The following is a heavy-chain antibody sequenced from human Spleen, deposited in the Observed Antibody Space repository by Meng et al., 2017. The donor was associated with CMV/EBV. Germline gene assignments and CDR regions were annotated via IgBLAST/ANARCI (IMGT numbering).Heavy chain of an antibody. J-gene: IGHJ2*01. V-gene: IGHV4-30-4*01. CDR3: ARGQKGYFDL. CDR1: CWSSHSSNHC. CDR2: IYNSGST. Sequence: QCQGAARRLAQSPQPMSPTIYVSCWSSHSSNHCLDWIRQLPAKGREASSAIYNSGSTYMNPSLKTRTTITVDRSKNQFSPTMSSVTAADTAVYYCARGQKGYFDLWGRGALVTVSS.